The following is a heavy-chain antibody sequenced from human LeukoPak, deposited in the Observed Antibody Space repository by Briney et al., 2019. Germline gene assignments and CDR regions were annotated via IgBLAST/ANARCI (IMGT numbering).Heavy chain of an antibody. CDR2: IVVGSGNT. CDR3: ARDPRSSSSWYPKKYNWFDP. D-gene: IGHD6-13*01. Sequence: SVKVSCKASGFTFTSSAMQWVRQARGQRLEWIGWIVVGSGNTNYAQKFQERVTITRDMSTSTAYMELSSLRSEDTAVYYCARDPRSSSSWYPKKYNWFDPWGQGTLVTVSS. J-gene: IGHJ5*02. CDR1: GFTFTSSA. V-gene: IGHV1-58*02.